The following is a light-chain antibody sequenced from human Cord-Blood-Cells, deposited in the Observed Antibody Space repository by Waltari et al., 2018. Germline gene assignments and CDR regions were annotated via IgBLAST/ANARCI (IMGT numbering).Light chain of an antibody. CDR2: DVS. J-gene: IGLJ3*02. V-gene: IGLV2-11*01. CDR3: CSYAGSYTWV. CDR1: SSDVGGYNY. Sequence: QSALTQPRSVSGSPGQSVTISCTGTSSDVGGYNYFPWYQQHPGKAPKLMIYDVSKRPSGVPDRFSGSKSGNTASLTISGLQAEDEADYYFCSYAGSYTWVFGGGTKLTVL.